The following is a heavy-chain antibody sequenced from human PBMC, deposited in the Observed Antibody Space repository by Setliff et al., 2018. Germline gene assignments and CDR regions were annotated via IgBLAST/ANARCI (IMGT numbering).Heavy chain of an antibody. V-gene: IGHV4-59*12. J-gene: IGHJ4*02. Sequence: SETLSLTCTVSGDSISGDYWSWIRQSPEKTLEWIGNIHFTGSTDYNPSLRSRITISLDTSKNHFSLRMTSVTAADTAVYYCARGRYFESSSYYFPFDYWGLGTLVTVSS. CDR1: GDSISGDY. D-gene: IGHD3-22*01. CDR3: ARGRYFESSSYYFPFDY. CDR2: IHFTGST.